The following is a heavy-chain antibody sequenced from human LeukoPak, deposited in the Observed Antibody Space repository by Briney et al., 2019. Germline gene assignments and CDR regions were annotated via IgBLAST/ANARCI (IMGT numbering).Heavy chain of an antibody. CDR3: ARGHYYDSSGYYSYHYYGMDV. J-gene: IGHJ6*02. Sequence: SVKVSCKASGGTFSSYAISWVRQAPGQGLEWMGGIIPIFGTANYAQKFQGRVTITADESTSTAYMELSSLRSEDTAVYYCARGHYYDSSGYYSYHYYGMDVWGQGTTVTVSS. CDR1: GGTFSSYA. CDR2: IIPIFGTA. V-gene: IGHV1-69*01. D-gene: IGHD3-22*01.